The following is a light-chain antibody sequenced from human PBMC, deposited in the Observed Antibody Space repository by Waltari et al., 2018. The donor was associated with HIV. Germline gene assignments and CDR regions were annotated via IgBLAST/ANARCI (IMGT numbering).Light chain of an antibody. CDR3: HQYANSPET. CDR2: GAS. J-gene: IGKJ1*01. V-gene: IGKV3-20*01. CDR1: QIVSSAY. Sequence: EIVLTQSPGTLSLSPGETVTLSCRASQIVSSAYLAWDQQKPGQSPRLRIYGASTRATAVPDRFSGSGFGTDFTRTISSLEPEDFAVYYCHQYANSPETFGRGARVELK.